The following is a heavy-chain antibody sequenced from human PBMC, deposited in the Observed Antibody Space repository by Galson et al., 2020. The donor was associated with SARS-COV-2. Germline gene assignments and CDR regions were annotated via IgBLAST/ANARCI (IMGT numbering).Heavy chain of an antibody. CDR3: ARDLAALYGMDV. Sequence: GESLKISCAASGFTFSSYGMHWVRQAPGKGLEWVAVIWYDGSNKYYADSVKGRFTISRDNSKNTLYLQMNSLRAEDTAVYYCARDLAALYGMDVWGQGTTVTVSS. CDR1: GFTFSSYG. J-gene: IGHJ6*02. CDR2: IWYDGSNK. V-gene: IGHV3-33*01. D-gene: IGHD2-15*01.